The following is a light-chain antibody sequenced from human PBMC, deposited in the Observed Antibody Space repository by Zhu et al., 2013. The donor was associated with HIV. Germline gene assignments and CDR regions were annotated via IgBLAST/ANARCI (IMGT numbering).Light chain of an antibody. J-gene: IGKJ2*04. CDR1: RSVSSN. Sequence: EIVLTQSPGTLSLSPGERATLSCRASRSVSSNLAWYQQKPGQPPRLLIYDASTRATGIPARFSGSGSGTEFTLTISSLQSEDFAVYYCQQYNNWPPCSFGQGTKLEIK. V-gene: IGKV3-15*01. CDR3: QQYNNWPPCS. CDR2: DAS.